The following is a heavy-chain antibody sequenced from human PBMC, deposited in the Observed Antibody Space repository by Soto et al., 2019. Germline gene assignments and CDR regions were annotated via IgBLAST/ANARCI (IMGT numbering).Heavy chain of an antibody. D-gene: IGHD2-15*01. Sequence: QVQLEQSGAEVKKPGASVKVSCKASGYTFTSYDINWVRQATGQGLEWMGWMNPNSGDTGYAQKFQGRVTMTRNTSISTAYMELTSLRSEDTVLYFCMVAATRGILDSWGQGTLVTVSS. CDR1: GYTFTSYD. V-gene: IGHV1-8*01. CDR2: MNPNSGDT. CDR3: MVAATRGILDS. J-gene: IGHJ4*02.